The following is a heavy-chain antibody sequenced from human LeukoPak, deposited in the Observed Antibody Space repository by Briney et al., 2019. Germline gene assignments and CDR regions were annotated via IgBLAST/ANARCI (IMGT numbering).Heavy chain of an antibody. D-gene: IGHD4-23*01. J-gene: IGHJ4*02. V-gene: IGHV4-59*01. Sequence: PSETLSLTCTVSGGSISSYYWSWIRQPPGKGLEWIRYIYYSGSTNYNPSLKSRVTISVDTSKNQFSLKLSSVTAADTAVYYCARDRYGGNSPFDYWGQGTLVTVSS. CDR1: GGSISSYY. CDR2: IYYSGST. CDR3: ARDRYGGNSPFDY.